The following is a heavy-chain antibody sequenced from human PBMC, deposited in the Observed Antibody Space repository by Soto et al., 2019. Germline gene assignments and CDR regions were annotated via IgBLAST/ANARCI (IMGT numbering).Heavy chain of an antibody. D-gene: IGHD3-3*01. CDR1: GFTFSSYA. CDR3: AKANYDFWSGYYPPWYGMDL. Sequence: GGTLRLSCAASGFTFSSYAMSWVRQAPGKGLEWVSAISGSGGSTYYADSVKGRFTISRDNSKNTLYLQMNSLRAEDTAVYYCAKANYDFWSGYYPPWYGMDLWGQGNTVTV. J-gene: IGHJ6*02. V-gene: IGHV3-23*01. CDR2: ISGSGGST.